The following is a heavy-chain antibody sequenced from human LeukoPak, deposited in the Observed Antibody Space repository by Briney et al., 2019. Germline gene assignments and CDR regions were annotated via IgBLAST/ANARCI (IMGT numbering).Heavy chain of an antibody. CDR3: ARDLIIWGASLLGAFDI. V-gene: IGHV3-11*06. D-gene: IGHD3-16*01. CDR2: INNAGVNT. J-gene: IGHJ3*02. Sequence: SGGSLRLSCAASGFTFSDYGMSWVRQAPGKGFEWVSSINNAGVNTHYADSVQRRFTISRDNAKNSLYLQMNSLRAEDTAVYYCARDLIIWGASLLGAFDIWGQGTMVTVSS. CDR1: GFTFSDYG.